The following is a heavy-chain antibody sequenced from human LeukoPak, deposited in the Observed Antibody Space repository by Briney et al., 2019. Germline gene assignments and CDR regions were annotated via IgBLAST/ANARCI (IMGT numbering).Heavy chain of an antibody. Sequence: SETLSLTCTVSGGSISSYYWSWIRQPPGKGLEWIGYIYYSGSTNYNPSLKSRVTISVDTSKNQFSLKLSSVTAADTAVYYCAREPSYCSGGSCYGYFDYWGQGTLVTVSS. D-gene: IGHD2-15*01. V-gene: IGHV4-59*01. J-gene: IGHJ4*02. CDR2: IYYSGST. CDR3: AREPSYCSGGSCYGYFDY. CDR1: GGSISSYY.